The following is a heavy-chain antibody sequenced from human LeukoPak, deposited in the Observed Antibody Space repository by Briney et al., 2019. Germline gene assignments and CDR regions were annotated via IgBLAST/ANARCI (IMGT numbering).Heavy chain of an antibody. CDR1: GFTFSPYW. J-gene: IGHJ4*02. CDR3: AREDCTIGAVCSSLLDH. Sequence: GGSLRLSCAASGFTFSPYWMHWVRQAPGKGLVWVSHINTDGSSTTYADSVKGRFTISRDNAKSTLYLLMSSLRAEDTAVYYCAREDCTIGAVCSSLLDHWGRGTLVTVSS. V-gene: IGHV3-74*01. CDR2: INTDGSST. D-gene: IGHD2-8*01.